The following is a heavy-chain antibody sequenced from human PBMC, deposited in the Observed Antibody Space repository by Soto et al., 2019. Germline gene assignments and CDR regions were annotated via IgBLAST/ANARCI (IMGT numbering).Heavy chain of an antibody. J-gene: IGHJ4*02. V-gene: IGHV4-39*01. CDR1: GGSISSSSYY. CDR3: ARSAYYFDY. Sequence: SETLSLTCTVSGGSISSSSYYWGWIRQPPGKGLEWIGSIYYSGSTYYNPSLKSRVTISVDTSKNQFSLKLSSVTAADTAVYYCARSAYYFDYWGQGTQVTVSS. CDR2: IYYSGST.